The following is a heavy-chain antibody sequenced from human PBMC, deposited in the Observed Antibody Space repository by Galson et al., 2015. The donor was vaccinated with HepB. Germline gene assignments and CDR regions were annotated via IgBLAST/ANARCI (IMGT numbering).Heavy chain of an antibody. Sequence: SVKVSCKASGYLFTGHFLHWVRQAPGQGLEWMGRINPNSGGINFAQRFQGRVTLTRDESISTFYMELTRLTSDDTAVYFCARAKGECNDTHCQTYWYFDVWGRGTLVAVSS. CDR2: INPNSGGI. CDR1: GYLFTGHF. J-gene: IGHJ2*01. CDR3: ARAKGECNDTHCQTYWYFDV. D-gene: IGHD2/OR15-2a*01. V-gene: IGHV1-2*06.